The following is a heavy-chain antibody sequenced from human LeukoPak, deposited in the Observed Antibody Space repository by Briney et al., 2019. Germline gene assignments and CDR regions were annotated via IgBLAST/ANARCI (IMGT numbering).Heavy chain of an antibody. CDR1: GGTFSSYA. Sequence: SVKASCKASGGTFSSYAISGVRQAPGQGDEWVGRIIPILGVANNAQKFQGRATITADRSRSTAYMELSGLRSQQAAGYYVSRARLRDPSGYYYYGMDVWGQGPAVTVS. D-gene: IGHD2-15*01. J-gene: IGHJ6*02. V-gene: IGHV1-69*04. CDR2: IIPILGVA. CDR3: SRARLRDPSGYYYYGMDV.